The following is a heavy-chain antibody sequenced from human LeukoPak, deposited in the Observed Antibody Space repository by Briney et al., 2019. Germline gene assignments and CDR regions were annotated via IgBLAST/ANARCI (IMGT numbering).Heavy chain of an antibody. CDR1: GGSISSCY. J-gene: IGHJ6*02. CDR2: IYYSGGT. V-gene: IGHV4-59*08. Sequence: SETLSLTCTVSGGSISSCYWTWIRQPAGKGLEWIGYIYYSGGTKHNPSLKSRVTISLDTSKNQVSLKLSSVTAADTAVYYCARRPSAYGMDVWGQGITVTVSS. CDR3: ARRPSAYGMDV.